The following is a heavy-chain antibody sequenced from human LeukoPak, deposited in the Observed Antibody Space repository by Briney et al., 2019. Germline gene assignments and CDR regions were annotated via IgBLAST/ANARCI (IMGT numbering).Heavy chain of an antibody. Sequence: GGSLRLSCAASGFTVSSNYMNWVRQAPGKGLEWVSSISSSSSYIYYADSVKGRFTISRDNAKNSLYLQMNSLRAEDTAVYYCAKPLYSGYDFDYWGQGTLVTVSS. CDR3: AKPLYSGYDFDY. J-gene: IGHJ4*02. V-gene: IGHV3-21*04. CDR2: ISSSSSYI. CDR1: GFTVSSNY. D-gene: IGHD5-12*01.